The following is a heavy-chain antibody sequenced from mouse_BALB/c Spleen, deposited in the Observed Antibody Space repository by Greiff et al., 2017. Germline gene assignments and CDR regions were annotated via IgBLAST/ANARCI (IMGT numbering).Heavy chain of an antibody. Sequence: DVKLQESGPGLVKPSQSLSLTCTVTGYSITSDYAWNWIRQFPGNKLEWMGYISYSGSTSYNPSLKSRISITRDTSKNQFFLQLNSVTTEDTATYYCARGGYGNYLYYAMDYWGQGTSVTVSS. CDR1: GYSITSDYA. CDR2: ISYSGST. D-gene: IGHD2-10*02. CDR3: ARGGYGNYLYYAMDY. V-gene: IGHV3-2*02. J-gene: IGHJ4*01.